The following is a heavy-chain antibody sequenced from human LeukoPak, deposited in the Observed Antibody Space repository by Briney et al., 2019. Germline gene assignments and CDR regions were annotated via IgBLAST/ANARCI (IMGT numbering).Heavy chain of an antibody. CDR2: IWYDGINK. J-gene: IGHJ4*02. CDR3: APTGTVTTIAY. Sequence: GGSLRLSCAASGFTFSNYGMHWVRQAPGKGLEWVAVIWYDGINKYYADSVKGRFTISRDNAKNSLYLQMNSLRAEDTAVYYCAPTGTVTTIAYWGQGTLVTVSS. V-gene: IGHV3-33*03. CDR1: GFTFSNYG. D-gene: IGHD4-17*01.